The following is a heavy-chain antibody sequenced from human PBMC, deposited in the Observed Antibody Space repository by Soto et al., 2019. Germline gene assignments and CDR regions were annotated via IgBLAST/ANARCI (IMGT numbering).Heavy chain of an antibody. J-gene: IGHJ4*02. CDR2: ISGSGGST. CDR3: AKRSLAGTLFFDY. CDR1: GFTFSSYA. V-gene: IGHV3-23*01. D-gene: IGHD1-1*01. Sequence: PWGSLRLSCASSGFTFSSYAMSWVRQAPGKGLEWVSAISGSGGSTYYADSVKGRFTISRDNSKNTLYLQMNSLRAEDTAVYYCAKRSLAGTLFFDYWGQGALVPVYS.